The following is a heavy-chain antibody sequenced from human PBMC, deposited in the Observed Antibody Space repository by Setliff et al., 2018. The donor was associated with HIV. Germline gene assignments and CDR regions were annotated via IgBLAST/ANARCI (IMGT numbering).Heavy chain of an antibody. CDR2: IYYTGNT. V-gene: IGHV4-39*02. J-gene: IGHJ6*02. CDR3: VRDNSYYYGSGGHHFYGVDV. CDR1: RASIGSNSYF. D-gene: IGHD3-10*01. Sequence: PSETLSLTCTVSRASIGSNSYFWGWIRQPPGKGLEWIGNIYYTGNTYYNPSLQSRVTISLDTSKNQFSRRLNSVTAADTAVYYCVRDNSYYYGSGGHHFYGVDVWGQGATVTVSS.